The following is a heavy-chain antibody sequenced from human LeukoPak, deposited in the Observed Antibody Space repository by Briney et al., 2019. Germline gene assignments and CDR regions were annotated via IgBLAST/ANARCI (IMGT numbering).Heavy chain of an antibody. D-gene: IGHD3-9*01. CDR3: ASWLDKPTTPFDP. V-gene: IGHV3-11*01. CDR2: ISSSGSTI. J-gene: IGHJ5*02. Sequence: KPGGSLRLSCAASGFTFSDYYMSWIRQAPGKGLEWVSYISSSGSTIYYADSVKGRFTISRDNAKNSLYLQMNSLRAEDTAVYYCASWLDKPTTPFDPWGQGTLVTVSS. CDR1: GFTFSDYY.